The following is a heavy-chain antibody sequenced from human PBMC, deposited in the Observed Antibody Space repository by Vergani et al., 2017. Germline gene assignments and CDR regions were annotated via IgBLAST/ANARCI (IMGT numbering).Heavy chain of an antibody. J-gene: IGHJ6*02. Sequence: QAQLVQSGAEVKKPGSSVKVSCKASGGTFSSYAISWVRQAPGQGLEWMGGIIPIFGTANYAQKFQGRVTITADESTSTAYMELSSLRSEDTAVYYCASRDITIFGVVIIRGYYYYGMDVWGQGTTVTVSS. CDR3: ASRDITIFGVVIIRGYYYYGMDV. D-gene: IGHD3-3*01. V-gene: IGHV1-69*01. CDR2: IIPIFGTA. CDR1: GGTFSSYA.